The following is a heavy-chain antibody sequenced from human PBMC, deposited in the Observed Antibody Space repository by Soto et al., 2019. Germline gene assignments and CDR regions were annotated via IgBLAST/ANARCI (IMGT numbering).Heavy chain of an antibody. CDR3: AREGKLLLPRAHYYYYYGMDV. J-gene: IGHJ6*02. CDR1: GDSVSINSAA. Sequence: SQTLSLTCAISGDSVSINSAAWNWIRQSPSRGLEWLRRTYYRSKWYNDYAVSVKSRITINPDTSKNQFSLQLNSVTPEDTAVYHCAREGKLLLPRAHYYYYYGMDVWGQGTTVTVSS. V-gene: IGHV6-1*01. D-gene: IGHD2-15*01. CDR2: TYYRSKWYN.